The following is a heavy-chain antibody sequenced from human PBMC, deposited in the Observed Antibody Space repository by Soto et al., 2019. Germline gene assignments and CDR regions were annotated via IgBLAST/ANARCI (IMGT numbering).Heavy chain of an antibody. D-gene: IGHD1-26*01. Sequence: EVQLVESGGGLVKPGGSLRLSCATSGFTFSTYAMTWVRQAPGKGLEWVSFISSSGSNIQYADSVEGRFTISRDDAKNSVYLQMDSLGAADTALYYCARDGNYHEYWAQGTLVSVSS. CDR2: ISSSGSNI. V-gene: IGHV3-21*01. CDR1: GFTFSTYA. CDR3: ARDGNYHEY. J-gene: IGHJ4*02.